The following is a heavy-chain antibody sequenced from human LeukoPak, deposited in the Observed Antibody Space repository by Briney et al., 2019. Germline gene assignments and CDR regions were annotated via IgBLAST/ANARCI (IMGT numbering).Heavy chain of an antibody. J-gene: IGHJ4*02. CDR1: GFTVSSNY. CDR2: IYSDGST. D-gene: IGHD6-13*01. V-gene: IGHV3-66*01. CDR3: ASARYSSSWYDS. Sequence: GGSLRLSCAASGFTVSSNYMSWVRQAPGKGLEWVSIIYSDGSTYYADSVKGRFTISRDNSKNTLYLQMNSLRAEDTAVYYCASARYSSSWYDSWGQGTLVTVSS.